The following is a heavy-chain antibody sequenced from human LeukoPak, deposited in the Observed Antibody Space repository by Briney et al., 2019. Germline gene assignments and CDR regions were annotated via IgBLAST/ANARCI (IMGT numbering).Heavy chain of an antibody. Sequence: PGGSLRLSCVTSGFTFSNHAMHWVRQGPGKGLEWVAVISDDGSSKFYADSVKGRFTIFRDNSKNTLFLQINSLRPEDTAVYYCARAGCSSTSCGPDYWGQGTLVTVSS. CDR3: ARAGCSSTSCGPDY. CDR1: GFTFSNHA. V-gene: IGHV3-30*04. CDR2: ISDDGSSK. D-gene: IGHD2-2*01. J-gene: IGHJ4*02.